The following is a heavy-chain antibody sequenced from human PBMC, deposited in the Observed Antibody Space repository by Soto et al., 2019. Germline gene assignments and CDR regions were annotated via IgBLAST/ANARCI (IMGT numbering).Heavy chain of an antibody. CDR1: GGSISSYY. Sequence: PSETLSLTCTVSGGSISSYYWSWIRQPPGKGLEWIGYIYYSGSTNYNPSLKSRVTISVDTSKNQFSLKLSSVTAADTAVYYCARLRYYYGSGGDYYYGMDVWGQGTTVTVSS. V-gene: IGHV4-59*08. D-gene: IGHD3-10*01. J-gene: IGHJ6*02. CDR2: IYYSGST. CDR3: ARLRYYYGSGGDYYYGMDV.